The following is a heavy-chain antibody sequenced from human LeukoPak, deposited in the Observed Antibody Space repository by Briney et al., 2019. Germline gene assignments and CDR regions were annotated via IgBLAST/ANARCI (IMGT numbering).Heavy chain of an antibody. V-gene: IGHV4-61*02. D-gene: IGHD3-9*01. CDR3: ARQYSDILTGYHRGELYWYFDL. CDR2: IYSSGST. Sequence: PSETLSLTCTVSGHSISSGSYYWSWIRQPAGKGLEWIGRIYSSGSTNYNPSLKSRVTISLDTSKNQFSLKLSSVTAADTAMYYCARQYSDILTGYHRGELYWYFDLWGRGTLVTVSS. CDR1: GHSISSGSYY. J-gene: IGHJ2*01.